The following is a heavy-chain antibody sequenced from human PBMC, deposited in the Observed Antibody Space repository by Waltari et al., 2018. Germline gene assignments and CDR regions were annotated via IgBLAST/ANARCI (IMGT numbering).Heavy chain of an antibody. D-gene: IGHD3-9*01. Sequence: DVQVVESGGGLVQPGGSLGLSWAAFGFSVANTYLHWVRQAPGKGLEWVSMLYSAGATYYADSVQGRFTVSRDNFRNTLYLQMNSLRAEDTAVYYCESMTYHYDSDGLLTDVIDLWGQGTKVTVSS. V-gene: IGHV3-66*02. CDR3: ESMTYHYDSDGLLTDVIDL. J-gene: IGHJ3*01. CDR2: LYSAGAT. CDR1: GFSVANTY.